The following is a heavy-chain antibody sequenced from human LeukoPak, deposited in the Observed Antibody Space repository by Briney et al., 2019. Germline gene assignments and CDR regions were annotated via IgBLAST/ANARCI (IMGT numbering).Heavy chain of an antibody. J-gene: IGHJ4*02. Sequence: GASVNVSCKASGGTFSSYAISWVRQAPGQGLEWMGGIIPIFGTANYAQKFQGRVTITADESTSTAYMELSSLRSEDTAVYYCARDVGPSYYDSSGYFDYWGQGTLVTVSS. CDR3: ARDVGPSYYDSSGYFDY. CDR1: GGTFSSYA. CDR2: IIPIFGTA. D-gene: IGHD3-22*01. V-gene: IGHV1-69*13.